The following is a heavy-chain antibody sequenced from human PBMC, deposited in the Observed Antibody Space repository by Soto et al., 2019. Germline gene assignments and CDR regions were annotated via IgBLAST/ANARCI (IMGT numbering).Heavy chain of an antibody. CDR2: INAGNGNT. V-gene: IGHV1-3*01. D-gene: IGHD6-13*01. CDR1: GYTFTSYA. Sequence: ASGKVSCKASGYTFTSYAMHWVRQAPGQRLEWMGWINAGNGNTKYSQKFQGRVTITRDTSASTAYMELSSLRSEDTAVYYCARVSSWYRSFDYWGQGTLVTVSS. J-gene: IGHJ4*02. CDR3: ARVSSWYRSFDY.